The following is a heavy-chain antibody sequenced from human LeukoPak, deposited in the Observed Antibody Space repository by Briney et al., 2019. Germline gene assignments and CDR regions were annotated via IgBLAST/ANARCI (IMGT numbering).Heavy chain of an antibody. D-gene: IGHD3-9*01. CDR2: IYTSGST. V-gene: IGHV4-59*10. Sequence: SETLSLTCAVYGGSFSDYYWSWIRQPAGKGLEWIGRIYTSGSTNYNPSLKSRVTMSVDTSKNQFSLKLSSVTAADTAVYYCASFDWLSRAFVYWGQGTLVTVSS. CDR1: GGSFSDYY. CDR3: ASFDWLSRAFVY. J-gene: IGHJ4*02.